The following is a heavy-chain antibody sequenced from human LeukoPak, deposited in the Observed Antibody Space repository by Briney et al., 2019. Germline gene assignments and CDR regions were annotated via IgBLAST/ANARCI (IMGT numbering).Heavy chain of an antibody. CDR3: ARDPLLLWFGELHY. D-gene: IGHD3-10*01. Sequence: GASVKVSCKASGYTFITYGISWVRQAPGQGLEWMGWISAYNGNTNYAQKLQGRVTMTTDTSTSTAYMELRSLRSDDTAVYYCARDPLLLWFGELHYWGQGTLVTVSS. CDR2: ISAYNGNT. V-gene: IGHV1-18*04. CDR1: GYTFITYG. J-gene: IGHJ4*02.